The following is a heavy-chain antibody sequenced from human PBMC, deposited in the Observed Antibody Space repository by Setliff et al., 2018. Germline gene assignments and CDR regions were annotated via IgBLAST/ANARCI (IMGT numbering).Heavy chain of an antibody. CDR2: INTGGGSA. CDR1: GYTFTSYY. V-gene: IGHV1-46*01. CDR3: ARDQFRNSGGLYS. Sequence: ASVKVSCKASGYTFTSYYMYWVRQAPGQGLEWMGTINTGGGSASLVDQFQGRVTMTRDTSTSTIYLELNSLTSDDTAVYYCARDQFRNSGGLYSWGQGTLVTVSS. D-gene: IGHD1-7*01. J-gene: IGHJ5*02.